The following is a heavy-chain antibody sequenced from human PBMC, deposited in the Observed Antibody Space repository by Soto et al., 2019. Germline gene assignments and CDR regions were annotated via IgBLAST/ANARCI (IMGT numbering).Heavy chain of an antibody. CDR1: GGTFSGYN. D-gene: IGHD4-17*01. Sequence: SETLSLTCAVYGGTFSGYNWSWIRQPPGKGLEWIGEINHSGSTNYNPSLKSRVTISVDTSKNQFSLKLSSVTAADTAVYYCARPGRYGDYLNFDYWGQGTLVTVSS. J-gene: IGHJ4*02. CDR3: ARPGRYGDYLNFDY. CDR2: INHSGST. V-gene: IGHV4-34*01.